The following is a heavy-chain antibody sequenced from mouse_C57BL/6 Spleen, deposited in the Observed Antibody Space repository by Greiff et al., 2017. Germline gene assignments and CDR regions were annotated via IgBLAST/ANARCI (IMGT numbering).Heavy chain of an antibody. CDR1: GYSFTSYY. CDR3: ARKGHYYGSSYFDY. CDR2: IYPGSGNT. Sequence: VKLMESGPELVKPGASVKISCKASGYSFTSYYIHWVKQRPGQGLEWIGWIYPGSGNTKYNEKFKGKATLTADTSSSTAYMQLSSLTSEDSAVYYCARKGHYYGSSYFDYWGQGTTLTVSS. D-gene: IGHD1-1*01. V-gene: IGHV1-66*01. J-gene: IGHJ2*01.